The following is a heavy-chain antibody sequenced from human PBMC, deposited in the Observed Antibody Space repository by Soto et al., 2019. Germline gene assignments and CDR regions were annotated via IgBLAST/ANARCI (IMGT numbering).Heavy chain of an antibody. D-gene: IGHD2-2*01. V-gene: IGHV3-15*01. CDR3: TTGHCSSTSCYSYYFDY. CDR1: GFTFSNAW. J-gene: IGHJ4*02. Sequence: GGSLRLSCAASGFTFSNAWMSWVRQAPGKGLEWVGRIKSKTDGGTTDYAEPVKGRFTISRDDSKNTLYLQMNSLKTEETAVYYCTTGHCSSTSCYSYYFDYWGQGTLVTVSS. CDR2: IKSKTDGGTT.